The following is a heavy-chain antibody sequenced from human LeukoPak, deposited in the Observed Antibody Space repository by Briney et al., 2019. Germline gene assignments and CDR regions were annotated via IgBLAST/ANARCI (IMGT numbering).Heavy chain of an antibody. J-gene: IGHJ4*02. CDR1: GFTFSSYS. CDR3: AKDISGSGRYYFDY. V-gene: IGHV3-9*01. CDR2: ISWNSGSI. Sequence: GGSLRLSCAASGFTFSSYSMNWVRQAPGKGLEWVSGISWNSGSIGYADSVKGRFTISRDNAKNSLYLQMNSLRAEDTALYYCAKDISGSGRYYFDYWGQGTLVTVSS. D-gene: IGHD6-19*01.